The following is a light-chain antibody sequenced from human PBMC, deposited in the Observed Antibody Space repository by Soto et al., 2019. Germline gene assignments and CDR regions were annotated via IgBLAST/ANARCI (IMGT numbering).Light chain of an antibody. J-gene: IGLJ2*01. CDR1: SSNIGSNY. Sequence: QSVLTQPPSASGTPGQRVTISCSGSSSNIGSNYVYWYQQLPGTAPKLLIYRNYHRPSGVPDRFSGSKSDTSASLAISGLRSEDEADYYCAAWDDSLSGVVFGGGTKLTVL. CDR2: RNY. CDR3: AAWDDSLSGVV. V-gene: IGLV1-47*01.